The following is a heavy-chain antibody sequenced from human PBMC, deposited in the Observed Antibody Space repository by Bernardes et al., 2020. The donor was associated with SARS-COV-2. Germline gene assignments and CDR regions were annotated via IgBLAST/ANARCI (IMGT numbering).Heavy chain of an antibody. V-gene: IGHV3-23*01. CDR2: IDLGGDNT. CDR3: AKEVPANDY. Sequence: SLCLSCAVSGFTLRNTAMSWVRQAPGQGLEWVSGIDLGGDNTYFADSVKGRFTISRDTSKNTLFLQMNSLRVEDTAVYYCAKEVPANDYWGQGTLVTVSS. D-gene: IGHD2-2*01. J-gene: IGHJ4*02. CDR1: GFTLRNTA.